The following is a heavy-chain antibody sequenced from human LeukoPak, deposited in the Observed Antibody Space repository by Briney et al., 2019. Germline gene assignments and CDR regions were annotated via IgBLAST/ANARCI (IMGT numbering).Heavy chain of an antibody. J-gene: IGHJ4*02. Sequence: GGSLRLSCAASGFTFSSYSMNWVRQAPGKGLEWVSSISSSSSYIYYADSVKGRFTISRDNAKNSLYLQMNSLRAEDTAVYYCARVLKGRAPFDYWGQGTLVTVSS. CDR2: ISSSSSYI. V-gene: IGHV3-21*04. CDR3: ARVLKGRAPFDY. CDR1: GFTFSSYS.